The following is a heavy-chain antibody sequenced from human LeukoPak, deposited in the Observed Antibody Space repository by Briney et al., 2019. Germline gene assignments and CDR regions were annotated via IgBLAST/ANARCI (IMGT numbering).Heavy chain of an antibody. V-gene: IGHV3-23*01. Sequence: GLSLRLPSSASGLTFSIYATRCFRHTPRRGPEWVSGIAGSAGDTYYADSVKGRFTISRDTSKTTLYLQMNSLRAEHTAIYYCASRDPRFGYCSGGSCHWYFDLWGRGTLVTVSS. CDR2: IAGSAGDT. CDR3: ASRDPRFGYCSGGSCHWYFDL. J-gene: IGHJ2*01. CDR1: GLTFSIYA. D-gene: IGHD2-15*01.